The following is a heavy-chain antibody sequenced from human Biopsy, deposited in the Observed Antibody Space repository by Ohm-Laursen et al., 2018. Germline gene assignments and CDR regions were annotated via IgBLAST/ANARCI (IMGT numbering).Heavy chain of an antibody. CDR2: ISGGGTI. Sequence: SLRLSCAATGFTFSDYYMTWIRQAPGKGPEWVSYISGGGTIYYGDSMKGRVTISRDNAKNSLYLQMHSLRAEDTAVYYCARDTRWSPYSMDVWGQGTTVTVSS. V-gene: IGHV3-11*01. CDR1: GFTFSDYY. J-gene: IGHJ6*02. CDR3: ARDTRWSPYSMDV. D-gene: IGHD4-23*01.